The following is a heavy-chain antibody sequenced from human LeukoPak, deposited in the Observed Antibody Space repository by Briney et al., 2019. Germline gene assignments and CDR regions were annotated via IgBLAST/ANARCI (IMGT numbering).Heavy chain of an antibody. V-gene: IGHV3-7*01. J-gene: IGHJ5*02. CDR1: GFTFSSYW. CDR2: IKQDGSEK. Sequence: PGGSLRLSCAASGFTFSSYWMSWVRQAPGKGLEWVANIKQDGSEKYYVDSVKGRFTISRDNAKNSLYLQMNSLRAEDTAVYYCARDLRERELISWWFDPWGQGTLVTVSS. D-gene: IGHD1-26*01. CDR3: ARDLRERELISWWFDP.